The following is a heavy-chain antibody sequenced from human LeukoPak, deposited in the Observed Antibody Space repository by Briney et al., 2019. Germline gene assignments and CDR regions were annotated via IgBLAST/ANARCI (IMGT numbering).Heavy chain of an antibody. Sequence: MSSETLSRTFTGAGDSFSGTNCHWGWIRQPPGKGWQGMGSLLLTGETCYNPYLKSRVTISIDTATNQFHLRVHSVNAAHTAIYYCARETQEGQRLTVSGVIIMVWFDHWGQASLVTVSS. CDR1: GDSFSGTNCH. CDR3: ARETQEGQRLTVSGVIIMVWFDH. J-gene: IGHJ5*02. D-gene: IGHD3-3*01. CDR2: LLLTGET. V-gene: IGHV4-39*06.